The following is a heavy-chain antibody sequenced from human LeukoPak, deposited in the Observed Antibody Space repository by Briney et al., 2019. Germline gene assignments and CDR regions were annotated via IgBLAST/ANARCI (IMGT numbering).Heavy chain of an antibody. D-gene: IGHD6-19*01. CDR2: ISTNGDRT. CDR3: ARGVAISSSGWYDTFDY. J-gene: IGHJ4*02. Sequence: GGSLRLSCAASGFTFSNSAMYWVRQAPGKGLEFVSVISTNGDRTYYADSVKGRFTISRDNSKNTPYLQMGSLRADDMAVYYCARGVAISSSGWYDTFDYWGQGALVTISS. CDR1: GFTFSNSA. V-gene: IGHV3-64*02.